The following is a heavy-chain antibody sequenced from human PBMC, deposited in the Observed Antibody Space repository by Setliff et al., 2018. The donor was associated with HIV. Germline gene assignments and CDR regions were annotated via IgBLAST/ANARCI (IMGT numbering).Heavy chain of an antibody. CDR2: ISSSGSTI. CDR3: AAVEVTATGTGLNY. CDR1: GFSFDNYA. D-gene: IGHD6-13*01. Sequence: PGGSLRLSCAASGFSFDNYAMNWIRQAPAKGLEWVSYISSSGSTIYYADSVKGRFTISRDSAKNSLDLQMNSLRAEDTAVYYCAAVEVTATGTGLNYWGQGTLVTVSS. V-gene: IGHV3-48*03. J-gene: IGHJ4*02.